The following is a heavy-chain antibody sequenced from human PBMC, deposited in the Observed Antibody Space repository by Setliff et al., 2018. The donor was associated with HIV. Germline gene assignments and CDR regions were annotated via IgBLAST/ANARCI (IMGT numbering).Heavy chain of an antibody. V-gene: IGHV4-4*09. D-gene: IGHD3-22*01. J-gene: IGHJ4*02. Sequence: PSETLSLTCTVSGGSISGYHWNWLRQTPGKGLEWIGYIYTSRGTNYNHSLRTRVIISVDTSNQVSLKLGSVTAADTAVYFCASAPLYFYDGSGYLKYWGQGSQVTVSS. CDR2: IYTSRGT. CDR1: GGSISGYH. CDR3: ASAPLYFYDGSGYLKY.